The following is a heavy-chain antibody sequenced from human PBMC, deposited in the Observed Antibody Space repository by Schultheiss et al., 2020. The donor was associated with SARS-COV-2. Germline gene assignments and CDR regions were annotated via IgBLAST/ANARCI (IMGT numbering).Heavy chain of an antibody. V-gene: IGHV4-38-2*01. Sequence: SETLSLTCAVSGYSISSGYYWGWIRQPPGKGLEWIGSIYHSGSTNYNPSLKSRVTISVDTSKNQFSLKLSSVTAADTAVYYCARQSTGIAAAGTGSGFGYWGQGTLVTVSS. CDR2: IYHSGST. D-gene: IGHD6-13*01. CDR1: GYSISSGYY. CDR3: ARQSTGIAAAGTGSGFGY. J-gene: IGHJ4*02.